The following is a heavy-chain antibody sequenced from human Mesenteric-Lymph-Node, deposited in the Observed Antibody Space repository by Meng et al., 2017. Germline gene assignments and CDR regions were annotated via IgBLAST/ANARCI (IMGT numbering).Heavy chain of an antibody. D-gene: IGHD4-17*01. Sequence: GESLKISCTASGFTFGDYTMSWVRQAPGKGLEWVGFIRSKAYGGTTEYAASVKGRLTISRDDSKSIAYLQMNSLKTEDTAVYYCSRDGDNLSYGMDVWGQGTTVTVSS. CDR1: GFTFGDYT. CDR2: IRSKAYGGTT. CDR3: SRDGDNLSYGMDV. V-gene: IGHV3-49*04. J-gene: IGHJ6*02.